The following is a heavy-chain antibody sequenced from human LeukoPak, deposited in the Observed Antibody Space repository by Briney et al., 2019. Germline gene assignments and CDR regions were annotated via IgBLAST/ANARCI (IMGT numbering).Heavy chain of an antibody. CDR2: INPNSGGT. CDR1: GYTFTDYY. CDR3: ARDRTYGHNWFDP. J-gene: IGHJ5*02. V-gene: IGHV1-2*02. Sequence: ASVKVSCKTSGYTFTDYYIHWVRQAPGQGLEWMGWINPNSGGTNYAQKFQGRITMTRDTSISTVYMELSRVRSDDTAMYYCARDRTYGHNWFDPWGQGTLVTVSS. D-gene: IGHD4-17*01.